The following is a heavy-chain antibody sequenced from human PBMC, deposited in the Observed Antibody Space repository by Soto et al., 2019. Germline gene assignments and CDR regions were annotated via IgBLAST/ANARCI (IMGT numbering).Heavy chain of an antibody. CDR1: GGSISSGGYA. V-gene: IGHV4-30-2*01. CDR2: FCHSGST. Sequence: QLQLQESGSGLVKPSQTLSLTCAVSGGSISSGGYAWSWIRQPPGKGLEWIGYFCHSGSTYYNPSLKSRVKISVDRYKNQFSLKLSSVTAADTAVYYCARGGLLPDYWGQGTLVTVSS. CDR3: ARGGLLPDY. D-gene: IGHD6-19*01. J-gene: IGHJ4*02.